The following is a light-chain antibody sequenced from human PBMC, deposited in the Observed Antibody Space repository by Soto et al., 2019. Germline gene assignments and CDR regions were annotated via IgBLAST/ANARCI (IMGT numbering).Light chain of an antibody. V-gene: IGKV1-39*01. CDR3: QQSFSPHIA. CDR1: RSIGNN. Sequence: EIQVTQSPTSLPASVGERITITCRASRSIGNNLNWYQQRPGKAPQLLIYAASSLQSGVPSRFSGSSSGTDFTLTINGLQPEDFATYDGQQSFSPHIAFGQGTRL. J-gene: IGKJ5*01. CDR2: AAS.